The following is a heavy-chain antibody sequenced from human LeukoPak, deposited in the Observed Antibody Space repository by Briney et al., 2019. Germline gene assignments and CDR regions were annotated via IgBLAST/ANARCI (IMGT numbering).Heavy chain of an antibody. CDR3: ARPYGSGSFWFDA. D-gene: IGHD3-10*01. J-gene: IGHJ5*02. CDR2: IYYSGNT. V-gene: IGHV4-59*08. CDR1: GGSISNYY. Sequence: SETLSLTCTVSGGSISNYYWSWIRQPPGKGLEWIGYIYYSGNTNYNPSLKGRATISIDTSKNQLSLKLRSVTAADTAVYHCARPYGSGSFWFDAWGQGTLVTVSS.